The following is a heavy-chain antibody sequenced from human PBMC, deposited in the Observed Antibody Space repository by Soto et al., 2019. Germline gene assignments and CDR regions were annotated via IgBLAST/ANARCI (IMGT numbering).Heavy chain of an antibody. CDR1: GGSISSSSYY. D-gene: IGHD2-2*01. V-gene: IGHV4-39*01. CDR3: ANSIIVVVPAALSYYYYYGMDV. Sequence: VKTSETLSLTCTVSGGSISSSSYYWGWIRQPPGKGLEWIGSIYYSGSTYYNPSLKSRVTISVDTSKNQFSLKLSSVTAADTAVYYCANSIIVVVPAALSYYYYYGMDVWGQGTTVTVSS. J-gene: IGHJ6*02. CDR2: IYYSGST.